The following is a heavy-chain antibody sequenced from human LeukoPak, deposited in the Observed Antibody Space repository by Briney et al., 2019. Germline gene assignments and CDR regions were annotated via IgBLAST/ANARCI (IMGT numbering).Heavy chain of an antibody. Sequence: SETLSLTCTVSGGSISSYYWSWIRQPPGKGLEWIGYIYYSGSTNYNPSLKSRVTISVDTSKNQFSLKLSSVTAADTAVYYCARDTGSYGSCGMDVWGQGTTVTVSS. CDR1: GGSISSYY. D-gene: IGHD5-18*01. V-gene: IGHV4-59*01. J-gene: IGHJ6*02. CDR2: IYYSGST. CDR3: ARDTGSYGSCGMDV.